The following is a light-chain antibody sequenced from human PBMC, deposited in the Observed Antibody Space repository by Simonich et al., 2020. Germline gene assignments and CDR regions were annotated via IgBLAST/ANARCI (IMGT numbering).Light chain of an antibody. Sequence: DIQMTQSPSTLSASVGDRVTITCRASQSISSWLAWYQQKPGKAPKLLISKASSLESGVPSRFSGSGSGTEFTLTISSLQPDDFATYYCQQYNSYSPSYTFGPGTKVDIK. CDR1: QSISSW. V-gene: IGKV1-5*03. J-gene: IGKJ3*01. CDR3: QQYNSYSPSYT. CDR2: KAS.